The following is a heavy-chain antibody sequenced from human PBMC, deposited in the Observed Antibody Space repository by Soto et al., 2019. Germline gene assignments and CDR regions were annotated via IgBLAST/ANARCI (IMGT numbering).Heavy chain of an antibody. J-gene: IGHJ4*02. V-gene: IGHV4-4*08. CDR1: GGSVSSFC. D-gene: IGHD3-3*01. CDR3: ARCTPDLLQSNFWSGYYLSYFDY. CDR2: VCNSGST. Sequence: PSETLSLTCYVSGGSVSSFCWTWIRQSPGKGLESIAYVCNSGSTNYNPSLESRVAISLDTSKNQFSLRLTSLNASDTAVYYCARCTPDLLQSNFWSGYYLSYFDYWGPGSLVTVSS.